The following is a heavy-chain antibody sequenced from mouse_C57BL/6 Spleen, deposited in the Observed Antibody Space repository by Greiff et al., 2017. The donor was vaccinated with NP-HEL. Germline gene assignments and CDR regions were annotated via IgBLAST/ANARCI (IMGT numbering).Heavy chain of an antibody. Sequence: VQLQQSGPELVKPGASVKISCKASGYTFTDYYMNWVKQSHGKSLEWIGDINPNNGGTSYNQKFKGKAKLTVDKSSSTAYMELRSLTSEDSAVYYCASYYGNFDYWGQGTTLTVSS. J-gene: IGHJ2*01. CDR2: INPNNGGT. CDR1: GYTFTDYY. D-gene: IGHD1-1*02. V-gene: IGHV1-26*01. CDR3: ASYYGNFDY.